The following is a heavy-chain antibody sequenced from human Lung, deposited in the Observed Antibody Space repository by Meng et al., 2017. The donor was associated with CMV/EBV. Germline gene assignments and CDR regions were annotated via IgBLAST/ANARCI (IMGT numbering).Heavy chain of an antibody. Sequence: GGSXRLXCAASGFIFSDGWMSWVRQAPGKGLEWIALVQREDEGAATDYAAPVRGRVTISRADSTNMVYLQVDSLKIEDTGLYYCTTDLEGISGIYWSQGALVTVSS. CDR1: GFIFSDGW. CDR2: VQREDEGAAT. V-gene: IGHV3-15*01. CDR3: TTDLEGISGIY. J-gene: IGHJ4*02. D-gene: IGHD2/OR15-2a*01.